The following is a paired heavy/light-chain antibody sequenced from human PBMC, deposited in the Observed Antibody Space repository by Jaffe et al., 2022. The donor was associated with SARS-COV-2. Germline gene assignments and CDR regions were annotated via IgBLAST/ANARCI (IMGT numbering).Light chain of an antibody. Sequence: DIQMTQSPSSLSASVGDRVTITCRASQGISNYLAWYQQKPGKVPKLLIYAASTLQSGVPPRFSGSGSGTDFTLTISSLQPEDVATYYCQKYNNAPHTFGPGTKVDIK. V-gene: IGKV1-27*01. CDR2: AAS. CDR3: QKYNNAPHT. CDR1: QGISNY. J-gene: IGKJ3*01.
Heavy chain of an antibody. CDR3: ARPYSNGWFGQQIDY. Sequence: EVHLVESGGGLVQPGGSLRLSCAASGFTFSSYGMSWVRQAPGKGLEWVSVISGSGGGTYYADSVKGRFTISRDNSKNTLYLQMSSLRAEDTAVYYCARPYSNGWFGQQIDYWGQGTLVTVSS. V-gene: IGHV3-23*04. CDR2: ISGSGGGT. D-gene: IGHD6-19*01. CDR1: GFTFSSYG. J-gene: IGHJ4*02.